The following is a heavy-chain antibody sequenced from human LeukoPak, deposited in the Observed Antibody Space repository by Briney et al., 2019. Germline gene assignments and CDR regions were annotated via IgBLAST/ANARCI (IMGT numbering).Heavy chain of an antibody. J-gene: IGHJ4*02. V-gene: IGHV1-46*01. Sequence: GASVKVSCKASGYTFTSYYMHWVRQAPGQGLEWMGIINPSGGSTSYAQKFQGRVTMTRDTSTSTVYMELSSPRSEDTAVYYCAREVWVSSWYQWPLYYFDYWGQGTLVTVSS. CDR2: INPSGGST. D-gene: IGHD6-13*01. CDR1: GYTFTSYY. CDR3: AREVWVSSWYQWPLYYFDY.